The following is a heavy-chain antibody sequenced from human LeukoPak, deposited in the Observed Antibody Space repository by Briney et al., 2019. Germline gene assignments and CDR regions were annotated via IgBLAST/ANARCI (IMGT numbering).Heavy chain of an antibody. Sequence: GGSLRLSCAASGFTFSSYAMSWVRQAPGKGLEWVSAISGSGGSTYYADSVKGRFTISRDNSKNTLYLQMNSLRAEDTAVYYCAKAPGGLITSQNMRFDYWGQGTLVTVSS. CDR1: GFTFSSYA. CDR3: AKAPGGLITSQNMRFDY. D-gene: IGHD1-14*01. J-gene: IGHJ4*02. V-gene: IGHV3-23*01. CDR2: ISGSGGST.